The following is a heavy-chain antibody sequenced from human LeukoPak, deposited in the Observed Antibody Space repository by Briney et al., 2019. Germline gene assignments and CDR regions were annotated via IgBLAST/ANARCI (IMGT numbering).Heavy chain of an antibody. V-gene: IGHV3-48*03. D-gene: IGHD3-10*01. CDR2: ISSTGSTI. CDR3: ASRVPGGTGFFDY. J-gene: IGHJ4*02. CDR1: GFTFSSYE. Sequence: GGSLRLSCAASGFTFSSYEMSWVRQAPGKGLEWVSYISSTGSTIYYADSVKGRFTISRDNAKNSLYLQMNSLRAEDTAVYYCASRVPGGTGFFDYWGQGTLVTVSS.